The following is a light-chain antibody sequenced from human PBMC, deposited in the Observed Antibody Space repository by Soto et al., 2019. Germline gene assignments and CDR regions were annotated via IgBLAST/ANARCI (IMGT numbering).Light chain of an antibody. V-gene: IGLV2-14*03. J-gene: IGLJ2*01. CDR3: SSYATSTTVL. CDR2: DVS. CDR1: SSDVGGYNY. Sequence: QSALTQPASVSGSPGQSITISCTRTSSDVGGYNYVSWYQQHPGRAPQLMIYDVSHRPSGVSNRFSGSRSGNTASLTISGLQAEDEADYYCSSYATSTTVLFGGGTKLTVL.